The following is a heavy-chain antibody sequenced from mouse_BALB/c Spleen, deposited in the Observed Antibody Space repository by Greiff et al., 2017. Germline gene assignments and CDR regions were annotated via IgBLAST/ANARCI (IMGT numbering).Heavy chain of an antibody. CDR2: INPSSGYT. Sequence: QVQLQQSGAELARPGASVKMSCKASGYTFTSYTMRWVKQRLGQGLEWIGYINPSSGYTNYNQKFKDKATLTADKSSSTAYMQLSSLTSEDSAVYYCARSGGNYGGDYAMDYWGQGTSVTVSS. J-gene: IGHJ4*01. CDR3: ARSGGNYGGDYAMDY. D-gene: IGHD2-1*01. V-gene: IGHV1-4*01. CDR1: GYTFTSYT.